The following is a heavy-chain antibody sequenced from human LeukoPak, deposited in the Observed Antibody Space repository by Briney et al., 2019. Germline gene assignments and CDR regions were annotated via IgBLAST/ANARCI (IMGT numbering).Heavy chain of an antibody. CDR3: ARESDPSYDSSGYYPLDY. V-gene: IGHV3-23*01. CDR2: ISGSGGST. Sequence: GGSLRLSCAASGFTFTSYAMSWVRQAPGKGLGWVSAISGSGGSTYYADSVKGRFTISRDNSKNTLYLQMNSLRAEDTAVYYCARESDPSYDSSGYYPLDYWGQGTLVTVSS. D-gene: IGHD3-22*01. CDR1: GFTFTSYA. J-gene: IGHJ4*02.